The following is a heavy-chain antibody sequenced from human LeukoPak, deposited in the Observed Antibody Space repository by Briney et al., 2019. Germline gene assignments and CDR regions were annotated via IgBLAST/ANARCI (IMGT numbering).Heavy chain of an antibody. CDR3: TRDRELGF. Sequence: SETLSLTCAVYGGSFSGYYWSWIRQPPGKGLEWIGEINHSGSTNYNPSLKSRVTISVDTSKNQFSLKLSSVTAADTAVYYCTRDRELGFWGQGTLVTVSS. CDR1: GGSFSGYY. J-gene: IGHJ4*02. V-gene: IGHV4-34*01. D-gene: IGHD1-26*01. CDR2: INHSGST.